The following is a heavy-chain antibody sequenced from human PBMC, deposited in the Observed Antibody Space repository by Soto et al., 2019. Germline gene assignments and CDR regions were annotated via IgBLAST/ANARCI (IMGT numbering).Heavy chain of an antibody. Sequence: PSETLSLTCTVSGGSISSSSYYWGWIRQPPGKGLEWIGSIYYSGSTYYNPSLKSRVTISVDTSKNQFSLKLSSVTAADTAVYYCARDSSSWYRGGLYYYYYGMDVWGQGTTVTAP. D-gene: IGHD6-13*01. CDR2: IYYSGST. V-gene: IGHV4-39*01. CDR3: ARDSSSWYRGGLYYYYYGMDV. CDR1: GGSISSSSYY. J-gene: IGHJ6*02.